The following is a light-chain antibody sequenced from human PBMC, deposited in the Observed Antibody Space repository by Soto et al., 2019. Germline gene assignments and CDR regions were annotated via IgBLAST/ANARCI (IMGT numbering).Light chain of an antibody. CDR2: GAS. V-gene: IGKV3-20*01. CDR3: QQYGSSPPELT. Sequence: EIVLTQSPGTLSLSPGERATLSCRASQSVSSSYLACYQQKPGQAPRLLIYGASSRATGIPDRFSGSGSGTDFTLTISRLEPEDFAVYYCQQYGSSPPELTFGGGTKVEIK. J-gene: IGKJ4*01. CDR1: QSVSSSY.